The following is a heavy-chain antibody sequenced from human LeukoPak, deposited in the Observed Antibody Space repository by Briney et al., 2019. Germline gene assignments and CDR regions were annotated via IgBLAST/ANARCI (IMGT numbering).Heavy chain of an antibody. V-gene: IGHV4-38-2*02. CDR1: GYSISSGYY. J-gene: IGHJ4*02. D-gene: IGHD5-24*01. Sequence: PSETLSLTCTVSGYSISSGYYWGWIRQPPGKGLEWVGSIYHSGSTNYNPSLKSRVTISVDTSKNQFSLKLSSVTAADTAVYYCARGPQTTNRDGLFDYWGQGTLVTVSS. CDR3: ARGPQTTNRDGLFDY. CDR2: IYHSGST.